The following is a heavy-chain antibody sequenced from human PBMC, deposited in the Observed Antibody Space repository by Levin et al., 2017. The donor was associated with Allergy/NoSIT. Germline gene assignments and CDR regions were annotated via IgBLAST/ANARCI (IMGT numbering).Heavy chain of an antibody. J-gene: IGHJ3*02. CDR2: ISDIGDSI. CDR1: GFSFRSYA. V-gene: IGHV3-23*01. Sequence: PGGSLRLSCAASGFSFRSYAMSWVRQAPGKGLEWVSTISDIGDSIYYADSVKGRLTISRDNFKNTLYLQMNSLRAEDTAVYYCATSTDLRAFDIWGQGTMVTVSS. D-gene: IGHD3-3*01. CDR3: ATSTDLRAFDI.